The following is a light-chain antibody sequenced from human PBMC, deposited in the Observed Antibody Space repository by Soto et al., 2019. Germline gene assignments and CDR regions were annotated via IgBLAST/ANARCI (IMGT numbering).Light chain of an antibody. CDR1: QSVSSF. J-gene: IGKJ4*01. CDR2: DAS. CDR3: QQRSNWPLT. V-gene: IGKV3-11*01. Sequence: EIVLTQSPATLSLSPGDRATLSCRASQSVSSFLAWYRQKPGQAPRLLIYDASKRAAGIPDRFSGSGSETDFTLTISTLEPEDFAVYYCQQRSNWPLTFGGGTKVEIK.